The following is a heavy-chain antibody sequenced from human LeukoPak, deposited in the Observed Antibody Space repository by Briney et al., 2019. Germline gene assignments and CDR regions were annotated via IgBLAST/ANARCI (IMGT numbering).Heavy chain of an antibody. Sequence: ASVKVLCKASGYIFTDYYMHWVRQAPGQGLEWMGWNNPNSGGTNYAQKFQGRVIMTRDTSITTAYMELSRLTSDDTAVYYCATGRYYGSGSYSDWGQGTMVTVSS. CDR2: NNPNSGGT. CDR3: ATGRYYGSGSYSD. CDR1: GYIFTDYY. J-gene: IGHJ3*01. D-gene: IGHD3-10*01. V-gene: IGHV1-2*02.